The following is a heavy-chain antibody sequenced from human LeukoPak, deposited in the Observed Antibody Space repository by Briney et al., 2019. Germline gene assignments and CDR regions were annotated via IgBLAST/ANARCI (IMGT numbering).Heavy chain of an antibody. CDR2: ITSSGANK. CDR1: GFTFSTHA. V-gene: IGHV3-23*01. Sequence: GGSLRLSCAASGFTFSTHAMSWVRQAPGKGLEWVSAITSSGANKYYADSVKGRFTISRDNSKNTLFLQMNSLRAEDTAVYYCAKTKVANYYGSGSYVDYWGQGTLVTVSS. CDR3: AKTKVANYYGSGSYVDY. D-gene: IGHD3-10*01. J-gene: IGHJ4*02.